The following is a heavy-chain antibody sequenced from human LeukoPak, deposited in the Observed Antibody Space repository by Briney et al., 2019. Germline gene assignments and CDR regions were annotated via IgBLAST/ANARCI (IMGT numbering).Heavy chain of an antibody. D-gene: IGHD3-16*01. J-gene: IGHJ5*02. CDR3: ARGKKGDRNWFDP. V-gene: IGHV1-2*02. CDR2: INPNSGGT. Sequence: ASVKVSCKASGYTFTGYYMHWVRQAPGQGLEWMGWINPNSGGTNYAQKLQGRVTMTRDTSISTAYMELSRLRSDDTAVYYCARGKKGDRNWFDPWGQGTLVTVSS. CDR1: GYTFTGYY.